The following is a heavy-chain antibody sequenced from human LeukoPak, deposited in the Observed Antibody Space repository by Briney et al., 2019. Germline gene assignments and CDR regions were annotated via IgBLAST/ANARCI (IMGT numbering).Heavy chain of an antibody. CDR3: ATTLNTSRYSGSYGRFDY. J-gene: IGHJ4*02. D-gene: IGHD1-26*01. CDR2: INHSGST. Sequence: SETLSLTCAVYGGSFSGYYWSWIRQPPGKGLEWIGEINHSGSTNYNPSLKSRVTISVDTSKNQFSLKLSSVTAADTAVYYCATTLNTSRYSGSYGRFDYWGQGTPVTVSS. CDR1: GGSFSGYY. V-gene: IGHV4-34*01.